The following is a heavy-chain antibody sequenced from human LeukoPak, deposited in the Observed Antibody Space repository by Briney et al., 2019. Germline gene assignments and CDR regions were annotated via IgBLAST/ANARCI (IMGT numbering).Heavy chain of an antibody. Sequence: TGGSLRLSCAASGFTFSSYAMGWVRQAPGKGLEWVSSISASGGTTYYADSVEGRFTISRDNSKNTLYLQMLSLRAEDSAIYYCAKDPREYCSSTSCPNWFDPWGQGTLVTVSS. CDR3: AKDPREYCSSTSCPNWFDP. D-gene: IGHD2-2*01. J-gene: IGHJ5*02. CDR2: ISASGGTT. CDR1: GFTFSSYA. V-gene: IGHV3-23*01.